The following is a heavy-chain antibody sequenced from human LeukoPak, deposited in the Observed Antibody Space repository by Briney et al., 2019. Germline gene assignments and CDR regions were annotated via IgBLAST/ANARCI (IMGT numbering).Heavy chain of an antibody. CDR3: TRDRGYNSFDY. D-gene: IGHD3-10*01. Sequence: PGGSLRLSCAASGVTFSNLWMTWVRQAPGKGLEWVANINPDGSVKNYVDSMKGRFTISRDNAKNSLYLQMNGLRAEDTAVYYCTRDRGYNSFDYWGQGTLVTVSS. CDR1: GVTFSNLW. CDR2: INPDGSVK. V-gene: IGHV3-7*01. J-gene: IGHJ4*02.